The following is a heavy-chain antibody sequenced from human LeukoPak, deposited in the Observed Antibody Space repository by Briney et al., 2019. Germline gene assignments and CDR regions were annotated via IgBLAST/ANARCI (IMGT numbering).Heavy chain of an antibody. V-gene: IGHV4-34*01. D-gene: IGHD3-9*01. CDR3: ARGLDPDYDILTGYYGQNALRDWCDP. CDR1: GGSFSGYY. Sequence: PETLSLTCAVSGGSFSGYYWSWIRQPPGKGLEWIGEINHSGGTTYNPSLKNRVTISVDTFKSQCSVKLSSVTAADTAVYYCARGLDPDYDILTGYYGQNALRDWCDPWGQGTLVTVSS. J-gene: IGHJ5*02. CDR2: INHSGGT.